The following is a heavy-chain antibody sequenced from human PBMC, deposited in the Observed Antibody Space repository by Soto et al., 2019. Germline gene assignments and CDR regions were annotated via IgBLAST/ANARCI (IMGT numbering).Heavy chain of an antibody. CDR2: IYYSGST. CDR3: ARAGDDTRIDY. Sequence: SETLSLTCTVSGGSISSGGYYWSWIRQHPGKGLEWIGYIYYSGSTYYNPSLKSRVTISVDTSKNQFSLKLSSVTAADTAVYYCARAGDDTRIDYWGQGTLVTVSS. D-gene: IGHD2-21*01. J-gene: IGHJ4*02. CDR1: GGSISSGGYY. V-gene: IGHV4-31*03.